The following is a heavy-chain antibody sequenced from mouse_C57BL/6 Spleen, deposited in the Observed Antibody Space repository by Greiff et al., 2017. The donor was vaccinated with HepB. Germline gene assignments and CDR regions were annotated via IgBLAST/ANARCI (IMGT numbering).Heavy chain of an antibody. CDR3: ARHASYYGSSYGYFDY. D-gene: IGHD1-1*01. J-gene: IGHJ2*01. CDR2: ISSGGSYT. Sequence: DVHLVESGGDLVKPGGSLKLSCAASGFTFSSYGMSWVRQTPDKRLEWVATISSGGSYTYYPDSVKGRFTISRDNAKNTLYLQMSSLKSEDTAMYDCARHASYYGSSYGYFDYWGQGTTLTVSS. V-gene: IGHV5-6*01. CDR1: GFTFSSYG.